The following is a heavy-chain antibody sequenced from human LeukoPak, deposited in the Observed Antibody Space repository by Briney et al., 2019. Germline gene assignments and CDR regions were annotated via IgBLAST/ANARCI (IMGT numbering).Heavy chain of an antibody. Sequence: QTGGSLRLSCAGSGFTFSSYWMHWVRHAPGKGLVWLSRINSDGTITYDADSVKGRFTISRDNAKNTVYLQMNSLSAEDTAVYYCAREGLEFTLYWGQGTQVTVSS. D-gene: IGHD1-1*01. J-gene: IGHJ4*02. V-gene: IGHV3-74*01. CDR2: INSDGTIT. CDR1: GFTFSSYW. CDR3: AREGLEFTLY.